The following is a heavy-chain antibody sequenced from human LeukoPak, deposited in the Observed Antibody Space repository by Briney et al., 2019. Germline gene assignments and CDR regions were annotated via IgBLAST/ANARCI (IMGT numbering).Heavy chain of an antibody. D-gene: IGHD3-22*01. Sequence: GGSLRLSCAASGFTFSSYAMSWVRQAPGKGLEWVSAISGSGGRTYYADSVKGRFTISRDNSKNTLYLQMNSLRAEDTAVYYCAKDLGGYPYYFDYWGQGTLVTVSS. CDR3: AKDLGGYPYYFDY. V-gene: IGHV3-23*01. CDR1: GFTFSSYA. CDR2: ISGSGGRT. J-gene: IGHJ4*02.